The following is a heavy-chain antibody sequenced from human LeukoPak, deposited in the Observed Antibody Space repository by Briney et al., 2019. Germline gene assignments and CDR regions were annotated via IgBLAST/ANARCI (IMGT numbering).Heavy chain of an antibody. CDR1: GYTFTGYY. CDR3: AIVLLWSGNFDY. J-gene: IGHJ4*02. Sequence: ASVKVSCKASGYTFTGYYMHWVRQAPGQGLEWMGWINPNSGGTNYAQKFQGRVTMTRDTSISTACMELSRLRSDDTAVYYCAIVLLWSGNFDYWGQGTLVTVSS. CDR2: INPNSGGT. D-gene: IGHD3-10*01. V-gene: IGHV1-2*02.